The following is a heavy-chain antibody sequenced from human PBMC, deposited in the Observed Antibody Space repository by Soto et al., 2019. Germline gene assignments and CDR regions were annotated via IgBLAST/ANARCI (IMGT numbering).Heavy chain of an antibody. V-gene: IGHV1-3*01. J-gene: IGHJ4*02. D-gene: IGHD4-17*01. CDR2: INAGNGDT. CDR3: ASEIDATTATSLDY. CDR1: GYTFTRCA. Sequence: VQLVQSGAEVKKPGASVQVSCKASGYTFTRCAMHWVRQAPGQRLEWMGWINAGNGDTKYSQKFQGRVTITRDTSATTAYMDLSSLTFEDTAVYYCASEIDATTATSLDYWGQGTLVTVSS.